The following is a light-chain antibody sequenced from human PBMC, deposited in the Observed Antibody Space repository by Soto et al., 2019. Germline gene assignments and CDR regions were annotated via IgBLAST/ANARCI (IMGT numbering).Light chain of an antibody. V-gene: IGLV4-69*01. CDR2: VNSDGRH. CDR3: QTWDTGIV. CDR1: SGHSSYA. J-gene: IGLJ3*02. Sequence: QLVLTQSPSASASLGASVKLTCTLSSGHSSYAIAWHQQQPEKGPRYLMRVNSDGRHTKGDGIPDRFSGSSSGAERYLTISSLQSEDEADYYCQTWDTGIVFGGRTKLTVL.